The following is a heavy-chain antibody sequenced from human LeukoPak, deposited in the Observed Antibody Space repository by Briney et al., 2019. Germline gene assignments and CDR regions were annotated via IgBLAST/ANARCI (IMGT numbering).Heavy chain of an antibody. V-gene: IGHV4-34*01. CDR2: INHSGST. Sequence: SETLSLTCAVYGGSFSGYYWSWIRQPPGKGLEWIGEINHSGSTSYNPSLKSRVTISVDTSKNQFSLKLSSVTAADTAVYYCAGSYGYRWAFDIWGQGTMVTVSS. CDR3: AGSYGYRWAFDI. D-gene: IGHD5-18*01. J-gene: IGHJ3*02. CDR1: GGSFSGYY.